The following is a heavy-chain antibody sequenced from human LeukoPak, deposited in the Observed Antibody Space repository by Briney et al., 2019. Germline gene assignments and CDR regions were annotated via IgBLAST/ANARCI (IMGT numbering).Heavy chain of an antibody. CDR3: ARDESPYGSGDFDY. CDR1: GFTFSSYA. D-gene: IGHD3-10*01. J-gene: IGHJ4*02. Sequence: GGSLRLSCAASGFTFSSYAMHWARQAPGEGLGWMVVISYDGSNKYYADSVKGRFTISRDNSKNTLYLQMNSLRAEDTAVYYCARDESPYGSGDFDYWGQGALVTVSS. V-gene: IGHV3-30-3*01. CDR2: ISYDGSNK.